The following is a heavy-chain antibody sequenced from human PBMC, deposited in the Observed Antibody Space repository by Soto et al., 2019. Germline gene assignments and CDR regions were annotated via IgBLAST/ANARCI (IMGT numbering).Heavy chain of an antibody. Sequence: GGSLRLCCSASGFTFSSYAMSWVRQAPGKGLEWVSAISGSGGSTYYADSVKGRFTISRDNSKNTLYLQMNSLRAEDTAVYYCAKDIAAYCSGGSCSTLYAEYFQHWGQGTLVTVSS. D-gene: IGHD2-15*01. J-gene: IGHJ1*01. CDR1: GFTFSSYA. CDR2: ISGSGGST. CDR3: AKDIAAYCSGGSCSTLYAEYFQH. V-gene: IGHV3-23*01.